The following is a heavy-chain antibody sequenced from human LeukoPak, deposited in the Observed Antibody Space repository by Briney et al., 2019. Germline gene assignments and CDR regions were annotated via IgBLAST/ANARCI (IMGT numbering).Heavy chain of an antibody. CDR1: GFTFSSYA. J-gene: IGHJ6*03. Sequence: GGSLRLSCAASGFTFSSYAMSWVRQAPGKGLEWVSGINWNGGSTGYADSVKGRFTISRDNAKDSLYLQMNSLRAEDTALYYCARVAMYNWNYNYYYYYMDVWGKGTTVTVSS. D-gene: IGHD1-7*01. CDR3: ARVAMYNWNYNYYYYYMDV. V-gene: IGHV3-20*04. CDR2: INWNGGST.